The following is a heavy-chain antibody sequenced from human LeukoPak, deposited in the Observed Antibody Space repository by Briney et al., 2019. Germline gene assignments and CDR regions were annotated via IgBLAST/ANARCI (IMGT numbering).Heavy chain of an antibody. CDR2: LESDGTKE. V-gene: IGHV3-30*02. CDR3: AKEGSGWYYLDY. Sequence: PGGSLRVSCAASGFWFSSYDIHWVRQAPGKRLEWVTFLESDGTKEYYADSVKGRFTISRDSSKNTVYVQMNTLRAEDTAVYYCAKEGSGWYYLDYWGQGTVVTVSS. J-gene: IGHJ4*02. CDR1: GFWFSSYD. D-gene: IGHD6-19*01.